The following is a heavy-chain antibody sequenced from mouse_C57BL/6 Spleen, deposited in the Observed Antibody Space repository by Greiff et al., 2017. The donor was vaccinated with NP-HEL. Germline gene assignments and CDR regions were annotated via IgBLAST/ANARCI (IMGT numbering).Heavy chain of an antibody. CDR3: AREYGYGGFDY. V-gene: IGHV3-6*01. D-gene: IGHD2-2*01. Sequence: EVKLQESGPGLVKPSQSLSLTCSVTGYSITSGYYWNWIRQFPGNKLEWMGYISYDGSNNYNPSLKNRISITRDTSKNQFFLKLNSVTTEDTATYYCAREYGYGGFDYWGQGTTLTVSS. CDR2: ISYDGSN. CDR1: GYSITSGYY. J-gene: IGHJ2*01.